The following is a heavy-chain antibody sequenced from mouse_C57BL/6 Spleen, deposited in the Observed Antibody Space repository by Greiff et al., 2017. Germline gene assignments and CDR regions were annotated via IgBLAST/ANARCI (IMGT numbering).Heavy chain of an antibody. CDR1: GFTFSDYG. CDR3: ARLGGYDYVYYFDY. V-gene: IGHV5-17*01. CDR2: ISSGSSTI. Sequence: EVMLVESGGGLVKPGGSLKLSCAASGFTFSDYGMHWVRQAPEKGLEWVAYISSGSSTIYYADTVKGRFTISRDNAKNTLFLQMTSLRSEDTAMYYCARLGGYDYVYYFDYWGQGTTLTVSS. D-gene: IGHD2-4*01. J-gene: IGHJ2*01.